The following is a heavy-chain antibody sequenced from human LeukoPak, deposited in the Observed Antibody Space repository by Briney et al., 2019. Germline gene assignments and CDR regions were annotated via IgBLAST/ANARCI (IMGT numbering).Heavy chain of an antibody. CDR1: GYTFTSYA. CDR2: INTNTGNP. V-gene: IGHV7-4-1*02. J-gene: IGHJ3*02. Sequence: ASVKVSCKASGYTFTSYAMNWVRQAPGQGLEWMGWINTNTGNPTYAQGFTGRFVFSLDTSVSTAYLQISSLKAEDTAVYYCARNYRYYDSSGYGVGDAFDIWGQGTMVTVSS. CDR3: ARNYRYYDSSGYGVGDAFDI. D-gene: IGHD3-22*01.